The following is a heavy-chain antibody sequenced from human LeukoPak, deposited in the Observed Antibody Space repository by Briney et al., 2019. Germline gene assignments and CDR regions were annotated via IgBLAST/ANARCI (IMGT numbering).Heavy chain of an antibody. D-gene: IGHD5-24*01. CDR1: GFTFDDYA. Sequence: GGSLRLSCAASGFTFDDYAMHWVRQAPGKGLEWVSGISWNSGSIGYADSVKGRFTISRDNAKNSLYLQMNSLGAEDTALYYCVGYNFDYWGQGTLVTVSS. CDR3: VGYNFDY. V-gene: IGHV3-9*01. CDR2: ISWNSGSI. J-gene: IGHJ4*02.